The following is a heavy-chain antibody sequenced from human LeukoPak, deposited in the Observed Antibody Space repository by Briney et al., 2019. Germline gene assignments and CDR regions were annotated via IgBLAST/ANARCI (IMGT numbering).Heavy chain of an antibody. CDR2: ISAYNGNT. V-gene: IGHV1-18*01. CDR1: GYTFTSYG. CDR3: ARDKTPLGRYYYYYYYMDV. Sequence: ASVKVSCKASGYTFTSYGISWVRQAPGQGLEWMGWISAYNGNTNYAQKLQGRVTMTTDTSTSTAYMELRSLRSDDTAVYYCARDKTPLGRYYYYYYYMDVWGKGTTVTVSS. D-gene: IGHD7-27*01. J-gene: IGHJ6*03.